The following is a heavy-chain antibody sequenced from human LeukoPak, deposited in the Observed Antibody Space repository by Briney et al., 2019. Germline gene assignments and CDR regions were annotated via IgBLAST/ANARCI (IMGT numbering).Heavy chain of an antibody. J-gene: IGHJ3*02. Sequence: GASVKVSCKASGYTFTNYGISWVRQAPGQGLEWMGWISAYNGNTNYAQKLQGRVTMTTDTSTSTAYMELRSLRCDDTAVYYCARGNYDILTGPRRTDAFDIWGQGTKVTVSS. D-gene: IGHD3-9*01. CDR2: ISAYNGNT. CDR1: GYTFTNYG. V-gene: IGHV1-18*01. CDR3: ARGNYDILTGPRRTDAFDI.